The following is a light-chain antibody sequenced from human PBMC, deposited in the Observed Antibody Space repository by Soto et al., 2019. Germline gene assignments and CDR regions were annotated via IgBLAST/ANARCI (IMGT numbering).Light chain of an antibody. J-gene: IGLJ2*01. CDR1: SNDVGGYAY. CDR3: SSYTSSSTLDVL. Sequence: QPASVSGSPGQSITISCTGTSNDVGGYAYVSWYQQHPGKAPKLVIYEVTNRPSGISNRFSGSKSGNTASLTISGLQAEDEADYYCSSYTSSSTLDVLFGGGTKLTVL. V-gene: IGLV2-14*01. CDR2: EVT.